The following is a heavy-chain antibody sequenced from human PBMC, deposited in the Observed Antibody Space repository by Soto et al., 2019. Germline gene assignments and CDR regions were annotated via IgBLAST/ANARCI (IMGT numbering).Heavy chain of an antibody. J-gene: IGHJ4*02. CDR1: VFTFSSYS. CDR2: ISSGSSTI. V-gene: IGHV3-48*01. D-gene: IGHD6-19*01. Sequence: GGSLRLSCAASVFTFSSYSMNRVRQAPGKGLEWVSYISSGSSTIYYADSVKGRFTISRDNAKNSLYLQMNSLRAEDTAVYYCARVYGIPVAGTLDFWGQGTLVTVSS. CDR3: ARVYGIPVAGTLDF.